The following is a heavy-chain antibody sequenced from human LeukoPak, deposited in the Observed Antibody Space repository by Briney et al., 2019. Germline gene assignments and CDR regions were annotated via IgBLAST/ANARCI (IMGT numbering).Heavy chain of an antibody. V-gene: IGHV1-2*02. D-gene: IGHD2-15*01. CDR1: GYTLTGYY. Sequence: ASVKASCRASGYTLTGYYMHWLPKGPGQGLEWMGWINPNSVGTNYAQKSQGRVTMPRDTSISTAYMELSRLRSDDTAVYFCAREVVLRNWFDPWGQGTLVTVSS. J-gene: IGHJ5*02. CDR2: INPNSVGT. CDR3: AREVVLRNWFDP.